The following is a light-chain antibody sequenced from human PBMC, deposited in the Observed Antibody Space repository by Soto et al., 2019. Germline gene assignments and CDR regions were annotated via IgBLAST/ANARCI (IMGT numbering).Light chain of an antibody. Sequence: QSALTQPPSVSGSPGQSVTISCTGTSSDAGSYNRVSWYQQPPGTAPTLMIYEVSNRPSGVPDRFSGSKSGNTAFLTISGLQAEDEADYYCSSYTTSSILLFGGGTKLTVL. CDR1: SSDAGSYNR. V-gene: IGLV2-18*02. J-gene: IGLJ2*01. CDR3: SSYTTSSILL. CDR2: EVS.